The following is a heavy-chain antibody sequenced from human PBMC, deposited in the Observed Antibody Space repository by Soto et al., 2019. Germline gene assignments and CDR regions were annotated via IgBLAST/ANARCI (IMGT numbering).Heavy chain of an antibody. CDR1: GGSFISYA. V-gene: IGHV1-69*06. CDR3: ARQGGGAYSYGTPGNWFDP. CDR2: IIPIFGTA. D-gene: IGHD5-18*01. Sequence: GXSVKVSCKASGGSFISYAIIWVRQAPGQGLEWMGGIIPIFGTANYAQKFQGRVTITADKSTSTAYMELSSLRSEDTAVYYCARQGGGAYSYGTPGNWFDPWGQGTLVTVSS. J-gene: IGHJ5*02.